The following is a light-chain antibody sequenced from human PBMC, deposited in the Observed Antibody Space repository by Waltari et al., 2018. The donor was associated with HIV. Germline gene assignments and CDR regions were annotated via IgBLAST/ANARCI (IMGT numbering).Light chain of an antibody. V-gene: IGKV1-NL1*01. J-gene: IGKJ4*01. CDR3: QQYFSPPPLT. CDR1: QAISNS. CDR2: AAS. Sequence: DIQMTQSPSSLSASVGDRVTITCRARQAISNSLAWYQQKPGKAPKLRLYAASRLESGVPSRFSGSRSGTDYALTISSLQPEDFAVYYCQQYFSPPPLTFGGGTKVEIK.